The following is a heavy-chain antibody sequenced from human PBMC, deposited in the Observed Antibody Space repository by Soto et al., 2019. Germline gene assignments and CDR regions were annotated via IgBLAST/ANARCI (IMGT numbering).Heavy chain of an antibody. V-gene: IGHV4-31*03. Sequence: SGTLSLTCTVSGGCISSGGYYWSWIRQHPGKGLEWIGYIYYSGSTYYNPSLKSRVTISVDTSKNQFSLKLSSVTAADTAVYYCASQCSGGSCYHLSAFDIWGQGTMVTVSS. J-gene: IGHJ3*02. D-gene: IGHD2-15*01. CDR3: ASQCSGGSCYHLSAFDI. CDR1: GGCISSGGYY. CDR2: IYYSGST.